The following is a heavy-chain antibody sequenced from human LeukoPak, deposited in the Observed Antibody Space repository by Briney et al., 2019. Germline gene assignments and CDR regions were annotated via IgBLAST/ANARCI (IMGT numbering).Heavy chain of an antibody. CDR1: GFTVITND. D-gene: IGHD1-14*01. CDR2: LYSDGNT. CDR3: ARGVEPLAANTLAY. Sequence: PGGSLRLSCAASGFTVITNDMIWVRQAPGKGLEWGSVLYSDGNTKYPDSVPGRFPITRDNSKNTLYLEMNSLSPDDTAVYYCARGVEPLAANTLAYWGQGTLVTVSS. J-gene: IGHJ4*02. V-gene: IGHV3-53*01.